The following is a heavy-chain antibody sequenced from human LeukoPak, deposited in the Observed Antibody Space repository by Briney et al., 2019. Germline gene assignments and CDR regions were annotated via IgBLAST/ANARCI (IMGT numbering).Heavy chain of an antibody. J-gene: IGHJ4*02. CDR1: GFTFSSYT. V-gene: IGHV3-23*01. CDR2: LGGSGATT. Sequence: GGSLRLSCAASGFTFSSYTMRWVRQAPGKWLEWVASLGGSGATTFYTDSVRGRFTISRDNSKNTLFLQMNSLRAEDTAVYYCAKGESQPKYYFDYWGQGTLVTVSS. D-gene: IGHD2-2*01. CDR3: AKGESQPKYYFDY.